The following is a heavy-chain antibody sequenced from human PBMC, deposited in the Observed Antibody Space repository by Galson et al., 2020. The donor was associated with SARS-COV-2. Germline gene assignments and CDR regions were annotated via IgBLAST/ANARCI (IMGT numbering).Heavy chain of an antibody. CDR2: IGIGGTS. D-gene: IGHD2-15*01. CDR3: AKDRGRFCSGATCYLFDS. J-gene: IGHJ4*02. Sequence: GGSLILSCAASGFTFGDSSMSWVRQAPGKGLERVATIGIGGTSYYTHSARGRFVISRDTSTTTLFLQMRSLGDEDMAIYYSAKDRGRFCSGATCYLFDSWGQGSVVIVSA. CDR1: GFTFGDSS. V-gene: IGHV3-23*01.